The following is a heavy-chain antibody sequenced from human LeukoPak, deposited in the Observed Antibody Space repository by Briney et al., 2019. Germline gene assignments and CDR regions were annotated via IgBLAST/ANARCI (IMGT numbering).Heavy chain of an antibody. Sequence: SETLSLTCAVSGGSISSSNWWTWVRQSPGKGLEWIGEIYHSGSTNYDPSLKSRVTISGDKSKNQFSLQLSSVTAADTAVYYCARSGYYDSSGYYAFDNWGQGTLVTVSS. J-gene: IGHJ4*02. CDR2: IYHSGST. D-gene: IGHD3-22*01. V-gene: IGHV4-4*02. CDR3: ARSGYYDSSGYYAFDN. CDR1: GGSISSSNW.